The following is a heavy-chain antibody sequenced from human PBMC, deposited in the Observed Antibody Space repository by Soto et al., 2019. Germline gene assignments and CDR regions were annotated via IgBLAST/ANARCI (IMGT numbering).Heavy chain of an antibody. CDR1: GFSISSYY. D-gene: IGHD3-22*01. CDR2: IYYSGST. Sequence: SETLSLTCTVSGFSISSYYWSWIRQPPGKGLEWIGYIYYSGSTNYNPSLKSRVTISGDTSKNQFSLKLSSVTAADTAVYYCARSRGGYFEYWGQGTLVTVSS. V-gene: IGHV4-59*01. CDR3: ARSRGGYFEY. J-gene: IGHJ4*02.